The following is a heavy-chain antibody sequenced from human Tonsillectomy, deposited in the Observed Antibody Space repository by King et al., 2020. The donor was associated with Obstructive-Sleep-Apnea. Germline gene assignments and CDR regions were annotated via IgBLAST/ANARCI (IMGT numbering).Heavy chain of an antibody. Sequence: DVQLVESGGDLVQPGRSLRLSCTASGFTFGDYAMSWFRQAPGKGLEWISFVRSKAYGGTSEYAASVKGRFTISIDDSKSIAYLQMDSLKAGDTAVYYCSRGVRGPDYWGQGTLVTVSS. J-gene: IGHJ4*02. D-gene: IGHD3-10*01. V-gene: IGHV3-49*03. CDR1: GFTFGDYA. CDR2: VRSKAYGGTS. CDR3: SRGVRGPDY.